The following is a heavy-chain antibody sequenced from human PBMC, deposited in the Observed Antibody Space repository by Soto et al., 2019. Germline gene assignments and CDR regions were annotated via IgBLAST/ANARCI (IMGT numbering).Heavy chain of an antibody. D-gene: IGHD6-13*01. CDR3: AHSRSGRDSSSLDIDY. Sequence: QSTLKDSGPTLVKPTQTLTLTCTFSGFSLSTSGVGVGWIRQPPGKALEWLALIYWDDDKRNSPSLKSRLTITKDTSKNQVVLTMTNMEPVDTATYYCAHSRSGRDSSSLDIDYWGQGTMVTVSS. CDR1: GFSLSTSGVG. J-gene: IGHJ4*02. V-gene: IGHV2-5*02. CDR2: IYWDDDK.